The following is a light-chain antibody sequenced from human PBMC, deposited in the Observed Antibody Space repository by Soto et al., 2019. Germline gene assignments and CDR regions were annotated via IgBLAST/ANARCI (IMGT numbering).Light chain of an antibody. CDR1: QNISNY. CDR3: QQSYNTVALT. J-gene: IGKJ4*01. Sequence: DIQMTQSPSSLSTSVGDRVTMTCRASQNISNYLNWYQKTPGKAPKLLIYGASNLQNGVPSRFSGSGSGTEFTLTISNLQTEDSATYYCQQSYNTVALTFGGGTTVEI. V-gene: IGKV1-39*01. CDR2: GAS.